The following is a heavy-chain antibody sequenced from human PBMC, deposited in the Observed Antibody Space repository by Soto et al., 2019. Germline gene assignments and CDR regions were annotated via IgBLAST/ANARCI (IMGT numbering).Heavy chain of an antibody. CDR2: ISGSGGST. Sequence: EVQLLESGGGLVQPGGSLRLSCAASGFTFSSYAMSWVRQAPGKGLEWVSAISGSGGSTYYADSVKGRFTISRDNSKNTLYLQMNSLRAEDTAVYYCAKELLWFGELLFDAFDIWGQGTMVTVSS. CDR1: GFTFSSYA. V-gene: IGHV3-23*01. D-gene: IGHD3-10*01. J-gene: IGHJ3*02. CDR3: AKELLWFGELLFDAFDI.